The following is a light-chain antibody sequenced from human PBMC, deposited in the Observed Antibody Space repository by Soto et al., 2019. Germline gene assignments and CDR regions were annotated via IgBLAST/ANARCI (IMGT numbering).Light chain of an antibody. CDR2: NTS. V-gene: IGLV7-43*01. Sequence: QAVVTQEPSLTVSPGGTVTLTCASSTVAVTSGYYPNWFQQKPGQAPRALIYNTSNKHSWTPARFSGSLLGGKAALTLSGVQPEDEAEYYCLLYYGGAQVFGGGTKLTVL. J-gene: IGLJ3*02. CDR1: TVAVTSGYY. CDR3: LLYYGGAQV.